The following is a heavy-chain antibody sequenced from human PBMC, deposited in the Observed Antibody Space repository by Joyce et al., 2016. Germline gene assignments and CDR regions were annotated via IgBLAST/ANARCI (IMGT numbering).Heavy chain of an antibody. V-gene: IGHV1-3*01. CDR1: GYTFTSYA. D-gene: IGHD2-15*01. CDR2: FNAGNGNT. CDR3: AAGMCGSNCYYFEY. J-gene: IGHJ4*02. Sequence: QVQLVQSGAEVKKPGASVKVSCKASGYTFTSYAIHWVRQAPGQRLEWMGWFNAGNGNTMYSQQFQGRVTFTRDTSESTAYIEVSSLRSEDAAVYYCAAGMCGSNCYYFEYWGQGTLVTVSS.